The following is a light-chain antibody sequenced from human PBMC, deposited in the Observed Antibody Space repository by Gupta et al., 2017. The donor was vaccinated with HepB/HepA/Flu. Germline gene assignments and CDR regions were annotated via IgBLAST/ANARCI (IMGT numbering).Light chain of an antibody. CDR2: LGS. V-gene: IGKV2-28*01. J-gene: IGKJ2*01. Sequence: DIVMTQSPLSLPVTPGEPASISCRSSQSLLHSNGYKYLDWYLQKPGQSPQLLIYLGSNRASGVPDRFSGSGSGTDFTLKISRVEAEDVGIYYCTQELQTPYPFGQGTKLDIK. CDR1: QSLLHSNGYKY. CDR3: TQELQTPYP.